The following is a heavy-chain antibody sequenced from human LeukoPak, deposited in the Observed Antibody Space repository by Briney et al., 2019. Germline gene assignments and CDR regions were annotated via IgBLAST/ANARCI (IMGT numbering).Heavy chain of an antibody. CDR2: IGSSSSYI. D-gene: IGHD3-9*01. J-gene: IGHJ4*02. Sequence: PGGSLRLSCAASGFTFSSYSMNWVRQAPGKGLEWVSSIGSSSSYIYYADSVKGRFTISRDNAKNSLYLQMNSLRAEDTAVYYCARESVLRYFDQWGQGTLVTVSS. V-gene: IGHV3-21*01. CDR3: ARESVLRYFDQ. CDR1: GFTFSSYS.